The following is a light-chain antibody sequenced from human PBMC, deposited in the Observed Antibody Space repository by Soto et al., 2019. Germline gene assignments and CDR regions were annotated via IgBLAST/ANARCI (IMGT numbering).Light chain of an antibody. CDR2: DVV. Sequence: QSVLTQPASACGSPGQSVTISCTGTNRDVGTHNYVSWYQQYPGKAPKLLIYDVVKRPSGIPHRFSGSKSGNTASLNVSGLQADDEADYYCFSYAGGSTFVFGTGTKVTVL. CDR1: NRDVGTHNY. V-gene: IGLV2-8*01. J-gene: IGLJ1*01. CDR3: FSYAGGSTFV.